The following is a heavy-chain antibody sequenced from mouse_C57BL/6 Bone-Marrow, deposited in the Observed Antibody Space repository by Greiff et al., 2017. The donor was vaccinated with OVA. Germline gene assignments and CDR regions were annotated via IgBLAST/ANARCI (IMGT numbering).Heavy chain of an antibody. CDR1: GYTFTDYE. CDR2: IDPETGGT. V-gene: IGHV1-15*01. Sequence: QVHVKQSGAELVRPGASVTLSCKASGYTFTDYEMHWVKQTPVHGLEWIGAIDPETGGTAYNQKFKGKAILTADKSSSTAYMELRSLTSEDSAVYYCTRRYGSSSAWFAYWGQGTLVTVSA. J-gene: IGHJ3*01. D-gene: IGHD1-1*01. CDR3: TRRYGSSSAWFAY.